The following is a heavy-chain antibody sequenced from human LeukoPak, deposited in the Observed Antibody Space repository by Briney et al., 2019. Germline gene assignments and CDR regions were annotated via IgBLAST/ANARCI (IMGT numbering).Heavy chain of an antibody. V-gene: IGHV3-21*01. Sequence: GGSLRLSCAASGFTFSSYSMNWVRQAPGKGLEWVSSISNTSPYIYYAASVKGRFTISRDNAKNSLYLQMNSLRAEDTAVYYCARDGVVGSTTIYYFAYWGLGTLVTVSS. CDR1: GFTFSSYS. CDR2: ISNTSPYI. J-gene: IGHJ4*02. D-gene: IGHD1-26*01. CDR3: ARDGVVGSTTIYYFAY.